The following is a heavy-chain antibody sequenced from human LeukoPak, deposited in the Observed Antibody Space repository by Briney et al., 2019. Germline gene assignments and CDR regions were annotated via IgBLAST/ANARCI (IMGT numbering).Heavy chain of an antibody. J-gene: IGHJ5*02. D-gene: IGHD4-11*01. CDR1: GFTFSSYP. CDR3: AKGSGPYTVNWFDP. Sequence: PGGSLRLSCAASGFTFSSYPMSWVPEAPGKGLEWVSAISGSGGSTYYADSVKGRFTIARDNSKNTLYLQMNSLRAEDTAVYYCAKGSGPYTVNWFDPWGQGTLVTVSS. V-gene: IGHV3-23*01. CDR2: ISGSGGST.